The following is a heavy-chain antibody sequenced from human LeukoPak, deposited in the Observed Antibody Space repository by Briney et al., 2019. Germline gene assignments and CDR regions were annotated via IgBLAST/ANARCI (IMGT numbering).Heavy chain of an antibody. J-gene: IGHJ4*02. Sequence: KVGKSLKISCKGSGYSFTSYWISWVRQMPGKGLEWMGRIDPSDSYTKYSPSFQGHVTISADKSISTAYLQWSSLKASDTAMYYCARLPRHCSGGSCHSINYWGQGTLVTVSS. D-gene: IGHD2-15*01. CDR1: GYSFTSYW. CDR3: ARLPRHCSGGSCHSINY. CDR2: IDPSDSYT. V-gene: IGHV5-10-1*01.